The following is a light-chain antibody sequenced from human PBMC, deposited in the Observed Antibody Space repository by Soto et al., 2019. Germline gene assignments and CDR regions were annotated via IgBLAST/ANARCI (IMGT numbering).Light chain of an antibody. V-gene: IGKV3-15*01. CDR1: QSVSSSY. CDR2: GAS. Sequence: EIVWTQSPGTLSLSPGERATLSCRASQSVSSSYLAWYQQKPGQAPRLLIYGASSRATGIPARFSGSGSGTEFTLTISSPQSEDFAVYYCQQYNNWPRTFGQGTKVDI. J-gene: IGKJ1*01. CDR3: QQYNNWPRT.